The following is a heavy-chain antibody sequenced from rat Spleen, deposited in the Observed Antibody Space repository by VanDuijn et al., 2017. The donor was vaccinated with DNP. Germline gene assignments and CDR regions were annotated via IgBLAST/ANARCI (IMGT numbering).Heavy chain of an antibody. Sequence: EVQLVESGGGLVQPGRSLKLSCAASGFTFSNYGMAWVRQAPTKGLEWVATIIYDGSCNYYRDSVKGRFTISRDNSKSTLYLQVDSLRSEDTATYYCATLMYATDYYYFYYWGQGVMVTVSS. CDR2: IIYDGSCN. D-gene: IGHD1-6*01. CDR3: ATLMYATDYYYFYY. CDR1: GFTFSNYG. J-gene: IGHJ2*01. V-gene: IGHV5-29*01.